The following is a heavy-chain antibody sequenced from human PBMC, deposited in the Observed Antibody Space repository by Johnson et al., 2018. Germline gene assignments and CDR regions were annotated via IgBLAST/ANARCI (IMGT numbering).Heavy chain of an antibody. CDR2: IWNDGRNK. D-gene: IGHD3-10*01. CDR1: GFRFSTYA. CDR3: ARARRNYGWGNRYSYYYYGLDV. Sequence: QVQLVESGGGVVQPGRSLRLSCAASGFRFSTYAMHWDCQAPGKGLEWVTIIWNDGRNKYYADSVKGRFTISRDNSENTMYLQMDSLRVAETAVYYCARARRNYGWGNRYSYYYYGLDVGGQGTTVTVS. V-gene: IGHV3-33*01. J-gene: IGHJ6*02.